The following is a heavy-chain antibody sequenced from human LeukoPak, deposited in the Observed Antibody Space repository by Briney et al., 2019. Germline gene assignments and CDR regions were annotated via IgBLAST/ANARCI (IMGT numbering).Heavy chain of an antibody. CDR2: INPSGGST. CDR3: ARWEEAAAGMGDDAFDI. D-gene: IGHD6-13*01. V-gene: IGHV1-46*01. Sequence: ASVKVSFKGCVYSFTSYCMHWVRQAPGQGLEWMGIINPSGGSTSYAQKFQGRVIMTRDTSTSTDYMELSSLRSEDTAVYYCARWEEAAAGMGDDAFDIWGQGTMVTVSS. J-gene: IGHJ3*02. CDR1: VYSFTSYC.